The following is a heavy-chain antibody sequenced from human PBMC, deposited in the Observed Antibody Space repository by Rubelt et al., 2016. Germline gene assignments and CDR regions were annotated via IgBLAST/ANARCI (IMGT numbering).Heavy chain of an antibody. J-gene: IGHJ4*02. D-gene: IGHD3-16*01. V-gene: IGHV1-69*04. CDR1: GGTFSSYA. CDR2: IIPVLGIA. CDR3: ATTTGYSEAFG. Sequence: QVQLVQSGAEVKKPGSSVKVSCKASGGTFSSYAFSWVRQAPGQGLEWMGRIIPVLGIANYAQTVQGRVTMTEDTSTDTAYMELSSLRSEDTAVYYCATTTGYSEAFGWGQGTLVTVSS.